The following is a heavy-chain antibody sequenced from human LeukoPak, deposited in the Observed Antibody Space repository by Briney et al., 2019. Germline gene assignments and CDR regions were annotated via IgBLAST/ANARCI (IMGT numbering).Heavy chain of an antibody. D-gene: IGHD3-22*01. V-gene: IGHV4-34*01. CDR2: INHSGST. J-gene: IGHJ4*02. Sequence: SQTLSLTCAVYGGSFSGYYWSWIRQPPGKVLEWIGEINHSGSTNYNPSLKSRVTISVDTSKNQFSLKLSSVTAADTAVYYCAQTPGGGYYYGRDYWGQGTLVTVSS. CDR3: AQTPGGGYYYGRDY. CDR1: GGSFSGYY.